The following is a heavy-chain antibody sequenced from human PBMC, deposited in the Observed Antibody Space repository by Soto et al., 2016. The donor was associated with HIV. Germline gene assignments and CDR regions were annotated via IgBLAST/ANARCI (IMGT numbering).Heavy chain of an antibody. Sequence: EVQLVETGGGLIQPGGSLRLSCAASGFTVSSNFMNWVRQAPGKGLEWVSIIYSGGTTYYADSVKGRFTISRDNSKNTLYLQMNSLRAEDTAMYYCARSPYYYDSSGYSLGAFDIWGQGTMVTVSP. CDR3: ARSPYYYDSSGYSLGAFDI. CDR2: IYSGGTT. D-gene: IGHD3-22*01. CDR1: GFTVSSNF. V-gene: IGHV3-53*02. J-gene: IGHJ3*02.